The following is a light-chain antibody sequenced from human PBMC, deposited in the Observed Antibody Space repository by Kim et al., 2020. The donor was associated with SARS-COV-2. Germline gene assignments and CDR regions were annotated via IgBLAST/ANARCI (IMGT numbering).Light chain of an antibody. CDR3: QQSHSSPLT. Sequence: IQMTQSPSSLSAFVGDRVTITCRTSQTIGNYLNWYRQQPGKAPELLIYTASTLQSGVPSRFSGSGFGAEFTLTINSLQLEDFATYYCQQSHSSPLTFGQGTRLEIK. J-gene: IGKJ5*01. CDR2: TAS. CDR1: QTIGNY. V-gene: IGKV1-39*01.